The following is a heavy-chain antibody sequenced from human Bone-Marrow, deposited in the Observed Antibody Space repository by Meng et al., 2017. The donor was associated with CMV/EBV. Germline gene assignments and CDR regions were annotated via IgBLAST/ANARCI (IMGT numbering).Heavy chain of an antibody. D-gene: IGHD2-15*01. Sequence: GESLKISCAASGFTFSSYGMHWVRQAPGKGLEWVAFIRYDGSNKYYADSVKGRFTISRDNAKNTLYLQMNSLRAEDTAVYYCARVFPLGYCSGGSCGWGQGTRVTGYS. CDR3: ARVFPLGYCSGGSCG. J-gene: IGHJ4*02. CDR2: IRYDGSNK. V-gene: IGHV3-30*02. CDR1: GFTFSSYG.